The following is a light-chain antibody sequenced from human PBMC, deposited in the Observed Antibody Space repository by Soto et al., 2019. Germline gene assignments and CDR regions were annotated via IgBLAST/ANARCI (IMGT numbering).Light chain of an antibody. V-gene: IGKV1-9*01. J-gene: IGKJ5*01. CDR3: QQLNSYPFG. Sequence: IQLTQSPSSLSASVGDRVTITCRASQGISSYLAWYQQKPGKAPKLLIYAASTLQSGVPSRFSGSGSGTDFTLTISSLQPEDFATYYCQQLNSYPFGFGQGTRLEIK. CDR2: AAS. CDR1: QGISSY.